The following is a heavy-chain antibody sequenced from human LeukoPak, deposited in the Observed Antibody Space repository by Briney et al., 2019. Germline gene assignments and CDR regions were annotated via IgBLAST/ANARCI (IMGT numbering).Heavy chain of an antibody. V-gene: IGHV3-13*01. CDR3: ARLNSGWGVPDY. Sequence: PGESLRLSCSASGFIFSDYDMYWVRQVAGEGLEWVSGVGATGDTSYPDSVKGRFTIYRDNAKNSLYLQMNSLRVGDTAIYYCARLNSGWGVPDYWGQGILVAVSS. J-gene: IGHJ4*02. D-gene: IGHD6-25*01. CDR2: VGATGDT. CDR1: GFIFSDYD.